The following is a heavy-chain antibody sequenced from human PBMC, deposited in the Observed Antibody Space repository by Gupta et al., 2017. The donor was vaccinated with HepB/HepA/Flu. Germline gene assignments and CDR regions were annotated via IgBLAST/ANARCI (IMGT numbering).Heavy chain of an antibody. Sequence: QVQLQESGPGLVKPSETLSLTCSVSGGSISSYYWSWIRQPPGKGLEWIGYVLYNGRVNYNPSLKSRVTISVNTSKNQFSLKLNSVTAADTAVYYCARCSIAASGPSWFDPWGQGTLVTVSS. CDR2: VLYNGRV. CDR1: GGSISSYY. V-gene: IGHV4-59*01. CDR3: ARCSIAASGPSWFDP. D-gene: IGHD6-13*01. J-gene: IGHJ5*02.